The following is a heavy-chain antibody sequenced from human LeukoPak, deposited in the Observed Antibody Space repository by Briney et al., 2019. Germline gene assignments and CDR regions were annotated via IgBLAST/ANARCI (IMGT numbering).Heavy chain of an antibody. D-gene: IGHD3-9*01. J-gene: IGHJ4*02. CDR1: GGSISSSSYY. V-gene: IGHV4-39*07. Sequence: SETLSLTCTVSGGSISSSSYYWGWIRQPPGKGLEWIGSIYYSGSTYYNPSLKSRVTISVDTSKNQFSLKLSSVTAADTAVYYCARAPLLYFYWCYFDYWGQGTLVTVSS. CDR3: ARAPLLYFYWCYFDY. CDR2: IYYSGST.